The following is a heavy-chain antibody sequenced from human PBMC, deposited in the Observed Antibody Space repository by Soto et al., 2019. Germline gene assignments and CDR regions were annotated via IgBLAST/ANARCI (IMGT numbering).Heavy chain of an antibody. CDR3: ARVYYESRGPTKYRAFDL. Sequence: EVQLVESGGGLVQPGGSLRLSCAASGFTFSDYSMSWVRQSPGKGLEGVGNIRQDGSEEDYVGSVRGRLTISRDNAKNALYLQMNSLRAEDTAVYYCARVYYESRGPTKYRAFDLWGQGTMVTVSS. CDR2: IRQDGSEE. CDR1: GFTFSDYS. D-gene: IGHD3-22*01. J-gene: IGHJ3*01. V-gene: IGHV3-7*01.